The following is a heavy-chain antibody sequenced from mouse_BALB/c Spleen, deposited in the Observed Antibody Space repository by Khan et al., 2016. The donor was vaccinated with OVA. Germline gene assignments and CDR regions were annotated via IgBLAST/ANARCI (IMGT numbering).Heavy chain of an antibody. D-gene: IGHD3-1*01. V-gene: IGHV3-6*02. CDR3: ARGGRSGPAWFAY. Sequence: EVQLQESGPGLVKPSQSLSLTCSATGYSITSGYFWNWIRQFPGNSLEWMGYIRYDGNSVYNPSLKNRIAITRDTSKNHFFLKLNSVTPEDTATFYCARGGRSGPAWFAYWGQGTLVTVSA. CDR2: IRYDGNS. CDR1: GYSITSGYF. J-gene: IGHJ3*01.